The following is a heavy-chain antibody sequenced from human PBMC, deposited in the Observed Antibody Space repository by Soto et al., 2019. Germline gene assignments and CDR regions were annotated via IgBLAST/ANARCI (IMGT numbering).Heavy chain of an antibody. J-gene: IGHJ5*02. V-gene: IGHV1-3*01. CDR2: INPDNGNT. CDR3: ARGIATGQLDP. Sequence: ASVKVSCKSSGYTFTRYTMNWVRQAPGQRLEWMGWINPDNGNTKSSQKFQDRVIITRDTSASTAYMDLSSLRSEDTAVYYCARGIATGQLDPWGQGTLVTVSS. CDR1: GYTFTRYT. D-gene: IGHD2-15*01.